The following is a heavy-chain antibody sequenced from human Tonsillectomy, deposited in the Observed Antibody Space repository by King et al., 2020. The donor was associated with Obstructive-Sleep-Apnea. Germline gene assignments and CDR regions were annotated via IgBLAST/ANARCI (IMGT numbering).Heavy chain of an antibody. CDR1: GFIFRSYG. V-gene: IGHV3-30*02. J-gene: IGHJ6*02. CDR3: ANDYYGSGTHPRGMDV. D-gene: IGHD3-10*01. Sequence: VKLVESGGGVVQPGRSLRLSCVASGFIFRSYGMHWVRQTPGKGLEWVAFIRYDGGDRYYADSLKGRFTISRDNSKNTLYLQMNSLRAEDTAVYSCANDYYGSGTHPRGMDVWGQGTKVTVSS. CDR2: IRYDGGDR.